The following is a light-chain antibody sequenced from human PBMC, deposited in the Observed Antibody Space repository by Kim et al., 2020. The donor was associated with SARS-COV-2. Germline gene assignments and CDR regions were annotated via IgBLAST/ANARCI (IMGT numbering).Light chain of an antibody. V-gene: IGKV1-39*01. J-gene: IGKJ4*01. CDR2: AAS. CDR3: QQTFSVPLT. CDR1: QSISSS. Sequence: ASVGDRVTITCRASQSISSSLNWYQQKPGKAPKLLIYAASSLRSGVPSRFSGSGSGTDFTLTISSLQPEDFATYFCQQTFSVPLTFGGGTKVDIK.